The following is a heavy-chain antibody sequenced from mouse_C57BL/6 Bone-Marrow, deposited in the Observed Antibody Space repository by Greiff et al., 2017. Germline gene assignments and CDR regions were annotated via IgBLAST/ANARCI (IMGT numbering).Heavy chain of an antibody. CDR3: ARHSNSWFAY. CDR2: ISRGGSYT. J-gene: IGHJ3*01. V-gene: IGHV5-6*02. CDR1: GFTFSSYG. Sequence: DVMLVESGGDLVKPGGSLKLSCAASGFTFSSYGLSWVRPTPDQRLEWVATISRGGSYTYYPDSVKGRFTISRDTAKNTLYLQLSSLQSEDTAMYYCARHSNSWFAYWGQGTLVTVSA. D-gene: IGHD2-5*01.